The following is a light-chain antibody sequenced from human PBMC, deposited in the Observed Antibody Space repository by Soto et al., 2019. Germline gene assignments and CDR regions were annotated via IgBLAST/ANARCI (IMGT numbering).Light chain of an antibody. Sequence: EIVLTQSPDTLSLSPGEGAVLSCRASQSVSGSHLAWYQQKPGQAPRLLIYAAISRATGTPDRFSGGGFGTDFTLTITSLEPEDFAVYYCQQYGSSPYTFGQGTKLEIE. CDR3: QQYGSSPYT. CDR2: AAI. J-gene: IGKJ2*01. CDR1: QSVSGSH. V-gene: IGKV3-20*01.